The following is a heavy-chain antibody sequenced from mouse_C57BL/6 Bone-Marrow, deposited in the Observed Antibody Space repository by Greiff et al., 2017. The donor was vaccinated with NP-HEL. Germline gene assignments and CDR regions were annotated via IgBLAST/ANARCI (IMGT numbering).Heavy chain of an antibody. D-gene: IGHD2-13*01. V-gene: IGHV5-9*01. Sequence: EVMLVESGGGLVKPGGSLKLSCAASGFTFSSYTMSWVRQTPEKRLEWVATISGGGGNTYYPDSVKGRFTISRDNAKNTLYLQMSSLRSEDTDLYYCARHGDYYGDFDYWGQGTTLTVSS. CDR2: ISGGGGNT. CDR3: ARHGDYYGDFDY. J-gene: IGHJ2*01. CDR1: GFTFSSYT.